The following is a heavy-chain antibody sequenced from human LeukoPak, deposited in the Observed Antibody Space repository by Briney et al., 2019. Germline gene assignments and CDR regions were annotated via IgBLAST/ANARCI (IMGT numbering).Heavy chain of an antibody. CDR1: GYTFTSYA. CDR2: INAGNGNT. J-gene: IGHJ4*02. Sequence: GASVKVSCKASGYTFTSYAMHWVRQAPGQRLEWMGWINAGNGNTKYSQKFQGRVTITRDTSASTAYMELSSLRSEDTAVYYCARVYYDFWSGYSDGLDYWGQGTLVTVSS. CDR3: ARVYYDFWSGYSDGLDY. D-gene: IGHD3-3*01. V-gene: IGHV1-3*01.